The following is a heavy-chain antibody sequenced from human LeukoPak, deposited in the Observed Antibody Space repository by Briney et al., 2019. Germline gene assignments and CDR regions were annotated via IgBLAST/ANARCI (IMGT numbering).Heavy chain of an antibody. J-gene: IGHJ4*02. Sequence: GRSLRLSCAASGFTFDDYAMHWVRQAPGKGLEWVSGISWNSGSIGYADSVKGRFTISRDNAKNPLYLQMNSLRAEDTAVYYCARIMGQQLVRWALTDRYAIDYWGQGTLVTVSS. V-gene: IGHV3-9*01. CDR3: ARIMGQQLVRWALTDRYAIDY. CDR1: GFTFDDYA. CDR2: ISWNSGSI. D-gene: IGHD6-13*01.